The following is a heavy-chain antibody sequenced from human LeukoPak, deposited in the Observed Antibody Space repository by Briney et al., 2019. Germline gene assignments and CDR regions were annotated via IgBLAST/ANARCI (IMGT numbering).Heavy chain of an antibody. CDR1: GLTFSSYA. CDR2: ISYDGRDK. Sequence: GGSLRLSCVGSGLTFSSYAMHWIRQAPGKGLEWVAVISYDGRDKYYGDSVKGRFIISRDNSKNTLYLQMNSLRAEDTAVFYCARDYGSGNHFNGGFDYWGQGTLVTVSS. D-gene: IGHD3-10*01. CDR3: ARDYGSGNHFNGGFDY. V-gene: IGHV3-30*01. J-gene: IGHJ4*02.